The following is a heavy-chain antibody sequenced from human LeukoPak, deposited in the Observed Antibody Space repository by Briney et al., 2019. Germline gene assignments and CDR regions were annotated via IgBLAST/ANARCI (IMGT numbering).Heavy chain of an antibody. CDR1: GGSISSGGYY. D-gene: IGHD4-17*01. CDR3: ARYYGDLVPYYFDY. V-gene: IGHV4-31*03. Sequence: SETLSLTCTVSGGSISSGGYYWSWIRQHPGKGLEWIGYIYYSGSTYYNPSLKSRVTISVDTSKNQFSLKLSSVTAADTAVYYRARYYGDLVPYYFDYWGQGTLVTVSS. CDR2: IYYSGST. J-gene: IGHJ4*02.